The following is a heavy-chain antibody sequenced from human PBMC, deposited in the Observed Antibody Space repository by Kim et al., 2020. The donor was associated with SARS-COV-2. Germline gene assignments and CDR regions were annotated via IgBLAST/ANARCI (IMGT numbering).Heavy chain of an antibody. Sequence: GGSLRLSCAASGFNFGDYAMHWVRQAPGKGLEWVSGIAWNAGTKNYVDSVQGRFTISRDNVKRYVYLQMDGLRLDDTAFYYCAKAPGDWYFDVWGRATLVTVSS. V-gene: IGHV3-9*01. CDR3: AKAPGDWYFDV. CDR2: IAWNAGTK. D-gene: IGHD3-10*01. J-gene: IGHJ2*01. CDR1: GFNFGDYA.